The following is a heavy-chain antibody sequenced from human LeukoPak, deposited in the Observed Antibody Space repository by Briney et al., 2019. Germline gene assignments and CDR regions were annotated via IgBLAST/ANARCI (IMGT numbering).Heavy chain of an antibody. D-gene: IGHD3-16*01. CDR1: GSSISSGGYY. V-gene: IGHV4-31*03. J-gene: IGHJ5*02. CDR3: ARGLRAVYNWFDP. CDR2: IYYSGST. Sequence: SQTLSLTCTVSGSSISSGGYYWSWIRQHPGKGLEWIGYIYYSGSTYYNPSLKSRVTISVDTSKNQFSLKLSSVTAADTAVYYCARGLRAVYNWFDPWGQGTLVTVSS.